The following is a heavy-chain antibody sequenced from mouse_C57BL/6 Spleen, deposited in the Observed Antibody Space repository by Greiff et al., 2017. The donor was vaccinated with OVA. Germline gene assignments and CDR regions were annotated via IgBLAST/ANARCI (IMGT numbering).Heavy chain of an antibody. CDR3: ARKGNWDEYFDV. CDR2: IDPEDGET. D-gene: IGHD4-1*01. CDR1: GFNIKDYY. Sequence: EVMLEESGAELVKPGASVKLSCTASGFNIKDYYMHWVKQRTEQGLEWIGRIDPEDGETKYAPKFQGKATITADTSSNTAYLQLSSLTSEDTAVYYCARKGNWDEYFDVWGTGTTVTVSS. V-gene: IGHV14-2*01. J-gene: IGHJ1*03.